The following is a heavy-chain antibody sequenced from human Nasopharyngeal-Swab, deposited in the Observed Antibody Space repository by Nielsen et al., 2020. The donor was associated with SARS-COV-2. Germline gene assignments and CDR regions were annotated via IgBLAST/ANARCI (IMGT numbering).Heavy chain of an antibody. CDR1: GYTFTNYW. Sequence: KVSCKGSGYTFTNYWIGWVRQMPGKGLEWMGLIYPDDSDTTYSPSFQGQVTLSADKSISTAYLQWSSLKASGTAMYYCARGTGNYWGRFDYWGQGTLVTVSS. J-gene: IGHJ4*02. V-gene: IGHV5-51*01. CDR3: ARGTGNYWGRFDY. D-gene: IGHD1-26*01. CDR2: IYPDDSDT.